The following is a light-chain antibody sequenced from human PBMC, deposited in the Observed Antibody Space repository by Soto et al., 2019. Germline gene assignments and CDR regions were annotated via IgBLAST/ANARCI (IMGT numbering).Light chain of an antibody. CDR3: QQYDSYSPYT. V-gene: IGKV1-5*03. CDR2: KAS. Sequence: DIQMTQFPPTLSASIGDRVTITCRASQTISSSLAWYQQKPGKAPKLLIYKASTLETGVPSRFSGSGSGTEFTLAISSLQPDDFATYYCQQYDSYSPYTFGQGTRLEI. J-gene: IGKJ2*01. CDR1: QTISSS.